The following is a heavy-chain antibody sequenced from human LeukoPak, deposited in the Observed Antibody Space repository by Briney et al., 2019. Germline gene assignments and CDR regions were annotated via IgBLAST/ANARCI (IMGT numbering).Heavy chain of an antibody. V-gene: IGHV3-74*01. CDR2: INSDGSST. CDR1: GFTFSNAW. CDR3: ARELLDYYYYMDV. D-gene: IGHD2-15*01. J-gene: IGHJ6*03. Sequence: PGGSLRLSCAASGFTFSNAWMSWVRQAPGKGLVWVSRINSDGSSTSYADSVKGRFTISRDNAKNTLYLQMNSLRAEDTAVYYCARELLDYYYYMDVWGKGTTVTVSS.